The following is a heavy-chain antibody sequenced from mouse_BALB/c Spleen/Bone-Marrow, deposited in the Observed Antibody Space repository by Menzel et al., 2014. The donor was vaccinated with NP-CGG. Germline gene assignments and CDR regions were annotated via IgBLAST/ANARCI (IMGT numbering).Heavy chain of an antibody. D-gene: IGHD2-3*01. V-gene: IGHV5-6-2*01. CDR2: INTNGGST. Sequence: EVKLEESGGGLVKLGGSLKLSCAASGFTFSSYYMSWVRQTPEKRLELVAAINTNGGSTYYPDTVKGQFTISRDNAKNTLYLQMSSLKSEDTALYYCASLYDGYSVFVYWGQGTLVTVSA. CDR3: ASLYDGYSVFVY. CDR1: GFTFSSYY. J-gene: IGHJ3*01.